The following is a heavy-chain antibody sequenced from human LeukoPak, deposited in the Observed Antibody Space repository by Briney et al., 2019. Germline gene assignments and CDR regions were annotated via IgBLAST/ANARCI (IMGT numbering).Heavy chain of an antibody. CDR1: GGSISSGSYY. J-gene: IGHJ4*02. CDR2: IYTSGST. D-gene: IGHD3-10*01. CDR3: ARGALLWFGESPAFDY. Sequence: PSETLSLTCTVSGGSISSGSYYWSWIRQPAGKGLEWIGRIYTSGSTNYNPSLKSRVTISVDTSKNQFSLKLSSVTAADTAVYYCARGALLWFGESPAFDYWGQGTLVTVSS. V-gene: IGHV4-61*02.